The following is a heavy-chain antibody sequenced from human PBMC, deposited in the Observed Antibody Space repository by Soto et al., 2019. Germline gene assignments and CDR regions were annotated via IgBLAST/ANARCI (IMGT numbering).Heavy chain of an antibody. D-gene: IGHD6-19*01. J-gene: IGHJ6*02. Sequence: LVESGGGLVQPGGSLRLSCAASGVMFSRYEFNWVRLAPGKRLEWVSYINVGGDTRHYADSVRGRFTISRDDAKGSLYPQMDSLRVKDTAVYFCARKSQLLTGYIFHGMDVWSQGTSVTVSS. CDR3: ARKSQLLTGYIFHGMDV. CDR2: INVGGDTR. CDR1: GVMFSRYE. V-gene: IGHV3-48*03.